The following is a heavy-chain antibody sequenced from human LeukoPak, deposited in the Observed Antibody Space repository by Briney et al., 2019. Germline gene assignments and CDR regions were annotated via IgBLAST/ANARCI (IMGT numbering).Heavy chain of an antibody. CDR2: IYYSGST. Sequence: PSETLSLTCTVSGGSISSYYWSWIRQPPGKGLEWIGYIYYSGSTNYNPSLKSRVTISVDTSKNQFSLKLSSVTAADTAVYYRARGLGDFQHWGQGTLVTVSS. CDR1: GGSISSYY. D-gene: IGHD3-16*01. V-gene: IGHV4-59*01. J-gene: IGHJ1*01. CDR3: ARGLGDFQH.